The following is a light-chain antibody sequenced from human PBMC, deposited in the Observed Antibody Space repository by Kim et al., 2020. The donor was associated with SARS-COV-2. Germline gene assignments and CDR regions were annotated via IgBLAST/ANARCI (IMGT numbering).Light chain of an antibody. CDR3: QTWGSGIRV. J-gene: IGLJ3*02. V-gene: IGLV4-69*01. CDR2: LTSDGRP. CDR1: SGHSSLS. Sequence: SVKLTCMLSSGHSSLSIAWHQEQPEKGPRFLMTLTSDGRPIKGDGIPDRFSGSSSGAERYLSISSRQSEDEADYYCQTWGSGIRVFGGGTQLTVL.